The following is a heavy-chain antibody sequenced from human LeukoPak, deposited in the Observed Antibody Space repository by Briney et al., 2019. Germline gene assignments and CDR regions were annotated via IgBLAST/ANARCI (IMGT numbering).Heavy chain of an antibody. D-gene: IGHD2-2*03. CDR1: GGSISSGDYY. CDR2: IYYSGSA. CDR3: ARGGVDIVEVPAAKDYYYYYMDV. V-gene: IGHV4-30-4*08. Sequence: SETLSLTCTVSGGSISSGDYYWSWIRQLPGKGLEWIGYIYYSGSAYYNPSLESRITISLDTSKNQFSLKMYSVTAADTAVYYCARGGVDIVEVPAAKDYYYYYMDVWGKGTTVTVSS. J-gene: IGHJ6*03.